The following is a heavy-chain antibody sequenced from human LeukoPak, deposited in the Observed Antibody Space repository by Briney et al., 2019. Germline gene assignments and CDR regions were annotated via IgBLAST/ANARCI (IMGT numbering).Heavy chain of an antibody. D-gene: IGHD3-16*02. Sequence: PGGSLRLSCAASGFTFSSYGMHWVRQAPGKGLEWVAVISYDGSNKYYADSVKGRFTISRDNSKNTLYLQMNSLRAEDTAVYYCARDRVTFGGVIVIDLLDAFDIWGQGTMVTVSS. CDR1: GFTFSSYG. J-gene: IGHJ3*02. V-gene: IGHV3-30*19. CDR2: ISYDGSNK. CDR3: ARDRVTFGGVIVIDLLDAFDI.